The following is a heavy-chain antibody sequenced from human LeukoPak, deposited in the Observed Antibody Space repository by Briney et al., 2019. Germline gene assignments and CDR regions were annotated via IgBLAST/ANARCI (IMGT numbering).Heavy chain of an antibody. CDR2: IYYSGST. V-gene: IGHV4-31*03. Sequence: ASETLSLTCTVSGGSISSGGYYWSWIRQHPGKGLEWIGYIYYSGSTYYNPSLKSRVTISVDTSKNQFSLKLSSVTAADTAVYYCARGGGVVRGVIKNYYYGMDVWGQGTTVTVSS. CDR3: ARGGGVVRGVIKNYYYGMDV. J-gene: IGHJ6*02. CDR1: GGSISSGGYY. D-gene: IGHD3-10*01.